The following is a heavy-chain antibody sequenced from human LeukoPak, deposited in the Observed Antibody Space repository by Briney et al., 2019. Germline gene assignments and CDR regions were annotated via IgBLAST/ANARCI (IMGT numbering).Heavy chain of an antibody. J-gene: IGHJ4*02. V-gene: IGHV4-59*08. CDR1: GGSISSYY. CDR3: ARYSGSYSYYFDY. Sequence: PSETLSLTCTVFGGSISSYYWSWIRQPPGKGLEWIGYIYYSGCTNYNPSLKSRVTISVDTSKNQFSLKLSSVTAADTAVYYCARYSGSYSYYFDYWGQGTLVTVSS. D-gene: IGHD1-26*01. CDR2: IYYSGCT.